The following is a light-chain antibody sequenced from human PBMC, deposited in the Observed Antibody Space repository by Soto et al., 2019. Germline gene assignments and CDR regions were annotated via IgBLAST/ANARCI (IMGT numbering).Light chain of an antibody. V-gene: IGLV1-40*01. CDR3: QSYDSSLSGVV. Sequence: VLTQPPSVSGAPGQRVTISCTGSSSNIGAGYDVHWYQQLPGTAPKLLIYGNSNRPSGVPDRFSGSKSGTSASLAITGRQAEDEADYYCQSYDSSLSGVVFGGGTKLTVL. J-gene: IGLJ2*01. CDR1: SSNIGAGYD. CDR2: GNS.